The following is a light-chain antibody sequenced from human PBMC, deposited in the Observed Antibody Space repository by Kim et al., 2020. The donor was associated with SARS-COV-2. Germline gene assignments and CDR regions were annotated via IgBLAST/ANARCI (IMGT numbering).Light chain of an antibody. V-gene: IGLV1-40*01. CDR1: SSNIGAGYD. CDR2: GSS. Sequence: VLTQPPSVSGAPGQRVTISCTGSSSNIGAGYDVHWYQQLPGTAPKLLIYGSSNRPSGVPDRFSGSKSGTSASLAITGLQAEDEADYYCQSYDSSLSGYVFGTGTKVTVL. CDR3: QSYDSSLSGYV. J-gene: IGLJ1*01.